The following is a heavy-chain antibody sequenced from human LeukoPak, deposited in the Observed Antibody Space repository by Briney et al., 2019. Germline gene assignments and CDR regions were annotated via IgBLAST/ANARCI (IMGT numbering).Heavy chain of an antibody. J-gene: IGHJ5*02. D-gene: IGHD6-13*01. CDR2: IDPTDSYT. CDR1: GSNFTSYW. V-gene: IGHV5-10-1*01. CDR3: ARRSSWFTDWFDP. Sequence: GASLKISCKGSGSNFTSYWISWVRPLPGKGLEWMGTIDPTDSYTNYSPAFQGHVTISADKSISTAYLQWNSLKASDTAMYYCARRSSWFTDWFDPWGQGTLVTVSS.